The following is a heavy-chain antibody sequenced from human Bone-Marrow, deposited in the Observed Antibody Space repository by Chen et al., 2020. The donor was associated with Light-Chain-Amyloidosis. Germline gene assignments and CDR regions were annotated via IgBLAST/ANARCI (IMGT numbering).Heavy chain of an antibody. CDR2: IYYSGST. V-gene: IGHV4-39*01. CDR1: GGSISSSSYY. J-gene: IGHJ4*02. CDR3: ARLYRTVVLPSVVDY. Sequence: QLQLQESGPGLVKPSETLSLTGTVYGGSISSSSYYWGWIRQPPGKGLEWMGSIYYSGSTYYNPSLKSRVTISVDTSKNQFSLKLSSVTAADTAVYYCARLYRTVVLPSVVDYWGQGTLVTVSS. D-gene: IGHD2-15*01.